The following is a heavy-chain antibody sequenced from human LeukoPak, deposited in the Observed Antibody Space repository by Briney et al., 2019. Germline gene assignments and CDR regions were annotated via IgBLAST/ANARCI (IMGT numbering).Heavy chain of an antibody. CDR1: GYTFTSYG. CDR3: ARWAAMVTFFDY. J-gene: IGHJ4*02. CDR2: ISAYNGNT. Sequence: GASVKVSCKASGYTFTSYGISWVRQAPGQGLECMGWISAYNGNTHYAQKLQGRVTMTTDTSTSTAYMELRSLRSDDTAVYYCARWAAMVTFFDYWGQGTLVTVSS. D-gene: IGHD5-18*01. V-gene: IGHV1-18*01.